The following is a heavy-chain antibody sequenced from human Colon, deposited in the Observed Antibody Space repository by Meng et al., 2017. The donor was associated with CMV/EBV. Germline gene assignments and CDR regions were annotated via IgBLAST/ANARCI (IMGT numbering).Heavy chain of an antibody. V-gene: IGHV3-7*01. CDR1: GFTFSSYW. CDR2: IKQDGSDK. J-gene: IGHJ6*02. Sequence: GGSLRLSCAASGFTFSSYWMSWVRQAPGKGLEWVANIKQDGSDKHYVESVKGRFIVSRDNGKNSLHLQMNNLRAEDTGVYYCARGGCIGSNCYRNYYYYGMDVWGQGTTVTVSS. CDR3: ARGGCIGSNCYRNYYYYGMDV. D-gene: IGHD2-15*01.